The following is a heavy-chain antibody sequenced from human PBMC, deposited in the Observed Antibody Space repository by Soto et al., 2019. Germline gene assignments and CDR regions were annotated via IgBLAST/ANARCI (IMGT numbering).Heavy chain of an antibody. V-gene: IGHV1-2*04. CDR2: INHNSGGT. D-gene: IGHD6-6*01. CDR1: GYTFTGYY. Sequence: QVQLVQSGAEVKKPGASVKVSCKASGYTFTGYYMHWVRQAPGQGLEWMGWINHNSGGTNYAQKFQGWVTMTRDTSISTAYMELSRMRSDDTAVYYCARERGPIAVRPFWYFDLWGRGTLVTVSS. J-gene: IGHJ2*01. CDR3: ARERGPIAVRPFWYFDL.